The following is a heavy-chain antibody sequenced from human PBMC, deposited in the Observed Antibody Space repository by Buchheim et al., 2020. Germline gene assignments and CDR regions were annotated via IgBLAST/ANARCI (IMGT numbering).Heavy chain of an antibody. CDR1: GDSIGSSHW. J-gene: IGHJ4*02. D-gene: IGHD3-16*01. V-gene: IGHV4-4*02. CDR3: ARGQYASGWGEIDY. Sequence: QVQLQESGPGLVKPSGTLSLSCAVSGDSIGSSHWWTWVRQPPGKGLEWIGEIYRSGTTNYSPSLKSRVTMSADESKKQFSLKLTSVTAADTAVYYCARGQYASGWGEIDYWGQGTL. CDR2: IYRSGTT.